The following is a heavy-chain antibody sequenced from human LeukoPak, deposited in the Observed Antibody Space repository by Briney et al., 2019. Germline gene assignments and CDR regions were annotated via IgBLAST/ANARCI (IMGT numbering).Heavy chain of an antibody. D-gene: IGHD4-17*01. J-gene: IGHJ6*03. CDR3: ARWNYGDYDNYYYYYMDV. CDR1: GGSISSGSYY. V-gene: IGHV4-61*02. CDR2: IYTSGST. Sequence: SETLSLTCTVSGGSISSGSYYWSWIRQPAGKGLEWIGRIYTSGSTNYNPSLKSRVTISVDTSKNQFSLKLSSVTAADTAVYYCARWNYGDYDNYYYYYMDVWGKGTTVTISS.